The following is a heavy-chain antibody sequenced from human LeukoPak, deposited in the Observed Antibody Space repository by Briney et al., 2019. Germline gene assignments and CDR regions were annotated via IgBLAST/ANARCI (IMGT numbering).Heavy chain of an antibody. J-gene: IGHJ4*02. Sequence: GGSLRLSCAASGFTFSSCSMSWVRQAPGKGLEWVSFISSSSSSIYYADSVKGRFTISRDNAKDSLYLQMNSLRVEDTAVYYCARELRFFDYWGQGTLVTVSS. D-gene: IGHD3-3*01. CDR3: ARELRFFDY. CDR2: ISSSSSSI. V-gene: IGHV3-21*01. CDR1: GFTFSSCS.